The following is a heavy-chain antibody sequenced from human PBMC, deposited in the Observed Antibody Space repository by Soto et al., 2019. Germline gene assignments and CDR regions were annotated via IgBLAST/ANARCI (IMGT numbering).Heavy chain of an antibody. CDR1: GFTFSLYG. Sequence: QVQLVESGGDVIHSGKSLRLSCAVSGFTFSLYGMHWIRQAPGKGLEWVAFIPYEGRNKYYADSVKGRFTISRDNSKNTVSLQMDSLRPEDTAVYYWAKGRDFTLLRWQYFDNWGQGTQVTVSS. J-gene: IGHJ4*02. CDR3: AKGRDFTLLRWQYFDN. V-gene: IGHV3-30*18. D-gene: IGHD3-3*01. CDR2: IPYEGRNK.